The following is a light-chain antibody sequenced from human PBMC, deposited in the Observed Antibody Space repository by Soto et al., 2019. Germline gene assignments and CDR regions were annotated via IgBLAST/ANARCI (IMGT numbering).Light chain of an antibody. CDR3: QQYYSTPYT. CDR1: QSVLYSSNNKNH. CDR2: WAS. J-gene: IGKJ2*01. Sequence: DIVMTQSPDSLAVSLGERATINCKSSQSVLYSSNNKNHLAWYQQKPGQPPKVIIYWASTRESGVPDRFSGSGSGTDFTLTISSLQAEDVAVYYCQQYYSTPYTFGQGTKLEIK. V-gene: IGKV4-1*01.